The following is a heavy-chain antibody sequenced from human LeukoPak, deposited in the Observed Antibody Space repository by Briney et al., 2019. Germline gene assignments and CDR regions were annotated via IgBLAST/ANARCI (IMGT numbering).Heavy chain of an antibody. CDR3: ARDLMVRGDTAIGY. D-gene: IGHD3-10*01. J-gene: IGHJ4*02. Sequence: GASVKVSCKASGYTFTGYYMHWVRQAPGQGLEGMGWINPNSGGTNYAQKFEGRVTMTRGTAIRTAYMELSSLRHDDPAVYYCARDLMVRGDTAIGYWAQGTLVSVSS. V-gene: IGHV1-2*02. CDR1: GYTFTGYY. CDR2: INPNSGGT.